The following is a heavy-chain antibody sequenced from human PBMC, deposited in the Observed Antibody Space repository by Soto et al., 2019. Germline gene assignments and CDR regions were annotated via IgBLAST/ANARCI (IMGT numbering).Heavy chain of an antibody. CDR3: ARDFDVNTALDYWYFDL. V-gene: IGHV4-4*07. Sequence: QVQLQESGPGLVKPSETLSLTCTVSGGSTTNYYWSWLRQPAGKGLEYIGRIYGSGRTNYNTSLKNRVTMSVSLNQMSLRLTSVTAAETAVYYCARDFDVNTALDYWYFDLWGRGALVTVSS. D-gene: IGHD5-18*01. J-gene: IGHJ2*01. CDR1: GGSTTNYY. CDR2: IYGSGRT.